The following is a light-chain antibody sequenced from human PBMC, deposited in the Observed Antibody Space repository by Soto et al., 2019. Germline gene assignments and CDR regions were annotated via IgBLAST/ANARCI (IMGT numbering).Light chain of an antibody. J-gene: IGKJ3*01. CDR2: GAS. Sequence: EIVLTQSPGTLSLSPGERATLSCRASQSVSGSCLAWYQQRPGQAPRLLTYGASSRATGIPDRFSGSGSGTDFSLTISRLEPEDFAVDYCQQYGSSPFTCGPGTKVDIK. V-gene: IGKV3-20*01. CDR1: QSVSGSC. CDR3: QQYGSSPFT.